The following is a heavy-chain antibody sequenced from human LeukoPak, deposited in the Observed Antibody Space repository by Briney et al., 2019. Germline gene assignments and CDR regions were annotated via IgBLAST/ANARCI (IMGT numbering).Heavy chain of an antibody. CDR2: ISGSGGST. CDR1: GFTFSSYA. Sequence: GGSLRLSCAASGFTFSSYAMSWVRQAPGKGLEWVSAISGSGGSTYYADSVKGRFTISRDNSKNTLYLQMNSLRAEDTAVYYCARDPRVVGATTYAFDIWGQGTMVTVSS. D-gene: IGHD1-26*01. J-gene: IGHJ3*02. V-gene: IGHV3-23*01. CDR3: ARDPRVVGATTYAFDI.